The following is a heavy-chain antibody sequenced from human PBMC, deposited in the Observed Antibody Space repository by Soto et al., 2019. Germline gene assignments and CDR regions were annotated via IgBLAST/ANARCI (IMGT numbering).Heavy chain of an antibody. CDR1: GFSFEDYS. CDR3: AKSHVGMVIWPTGFFEL. CDR2: ISSNSYTI. V-gene: IGHV3-9*01. J-gene: IGHJ2*01. Sequence: ELHLVESGGALVQPGQSLRLSCVASGFSFEDYSMHWIRQVPGQGLEWVSGISSNSYTIRYADSLQGRFTISRDHAKNSLFRQMNSLRPDDSALYYCAKSHVGMVIWPTGFFELWGRGTLVTVS. D-gene: IGHD1-26*01.